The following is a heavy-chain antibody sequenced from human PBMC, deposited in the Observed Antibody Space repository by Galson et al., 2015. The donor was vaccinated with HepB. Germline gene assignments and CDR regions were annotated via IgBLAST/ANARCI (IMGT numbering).Heavy chain of an antibody. CDR2: INSGGSNT. J-gene: IGHJ3*02. V-gene: IGHV3-74*01. D-gene: IGHD5-24*01. CDR3: ARDGELATTPGALDM. CDR1: GFTFSSYS. Sequence: SLRLSCAASGFTFSSYSMNWVRQAPGKGLVWVSRINSGGSNTNYADSVKGRFTIPRDNAKDTLYLQMNSLRAEDTAVYYCARDGELATTPGALDMWGQGTMVTVSS.